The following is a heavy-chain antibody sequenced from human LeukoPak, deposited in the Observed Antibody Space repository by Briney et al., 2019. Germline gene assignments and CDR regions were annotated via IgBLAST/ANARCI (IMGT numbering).Heavy chain of an antibody. V-gene: IGHV1-58*01. D-gene: IGHD1-26*01. CDR1: GFTFTSSA. J-gene: IGHJ4*02. CDR2: IVVGSGST. CDR3: AAELPWELPEFDY. Sequence: SVKVSCKASGFTFTSSAVQWVRQACGQRLEWIGWIVVGSGSTNYAQKFQERVTITRDMSTSTAYMELSSLRSEDTAVYYCAAELPWELPEFDYWGQGTLVTVSS.